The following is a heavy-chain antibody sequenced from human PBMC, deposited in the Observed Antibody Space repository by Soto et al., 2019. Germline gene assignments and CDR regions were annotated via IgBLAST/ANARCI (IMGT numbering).Heavy chain of an antibody. D-gene: IGHD3-10*01. Sequence: SETLSLTCTVSGGSINSYYWSWIRQPPGKGLEWIGYIYYSGSTNYNPSLKSRVTISVDTSKNQFSLRLSSVTAADTAVYYCARAPMVRRGNWFDPWGQGTLVTVS. CDR3: ARAPMVRRGNWFDP. CDR2: IYYSGST. J-gene: IGHJ5*02. V-gene: IGHV4-59*01. CDR1: GGSINSYY.